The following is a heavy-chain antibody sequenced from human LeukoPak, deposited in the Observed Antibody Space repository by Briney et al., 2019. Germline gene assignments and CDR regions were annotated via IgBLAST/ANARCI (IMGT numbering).Heavy chain of an antibody. CDR2: ISWNSGSI. J-gene: IGHJ6*02. V-gene: IGHV3-9*01. D-gene: IGHD3-9*01. CDR3: ARELLRYFDWLSYGMDV. Sequence: GGSLRLSCAASGFTFDDYAMHWVRQAPGKGLEWVSGISWNSGSIGYADSVKGRFTISRDNAKNSLYLQMNSLRAEDTAVYYCARELLRYFDWLSYGMDVWGQGTTVTVSS. CDR1: GFTFDDYA.